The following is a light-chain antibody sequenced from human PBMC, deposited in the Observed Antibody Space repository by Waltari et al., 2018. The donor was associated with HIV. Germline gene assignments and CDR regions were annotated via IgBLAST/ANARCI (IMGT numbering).Light chain of an antibody. J-gene: IGLJ3*02. CDR1: SSNIGSNY. CDR2: RNN. V-gene: IGLV1-47*01. CDR3: AAWDDSLSGWV. Sequence: QSVLTHPPSASGTPGQRVTISCSGSSSNIGSNYVYWYQQLPGTTPKLRIYRNNQRPPGVPDRFSGSKSCTPASLAISGLRSEDDADYYCAAWDDSLSGWVFGGGTKLTVL.